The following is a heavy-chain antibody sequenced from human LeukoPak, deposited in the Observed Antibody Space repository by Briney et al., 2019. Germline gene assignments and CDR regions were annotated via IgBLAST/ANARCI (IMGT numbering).Heavy chain of an antibody. J-gene: IGHJ4*02. V-gene: IGHV4-34*01. Sequence: PSETLSLTCGVYGGSFSGYYWSWIRQPPGKGLEWIGEINHSGSTNYNPSLKSRVTISVDTSKNQFSLKLSSVTAADTAVYYCARAGYSSSWYPFWGQGTLVTVSS. CDR1: GGSFSGYY. CDR3: ARAGYSSSWYPF. D-gene: IGHD6-13*01. CDR2: INHSGST.